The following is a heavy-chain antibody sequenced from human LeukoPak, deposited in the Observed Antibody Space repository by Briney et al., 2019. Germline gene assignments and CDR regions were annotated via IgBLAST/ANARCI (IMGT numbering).Heavy chain of an antibody. Sequence: PGGSLRLSCAASGFTFSTYAMSWVRQGPGKGLEWVSGISGSGGSTKYADSVKGRFTISRDNSKNTLYLQMNSLRAEDTAVYYCAKGDSTGYDYNYLDYWGQGILVTVSS. D-gene: IGHD3-22*01. V-gene: IGHV3-23*01. J-gene: IGHJ4*02. CDR2: ISGSGGST. CDR1: GFTFSTYA. CDR3: AKGDSTGYDYNYLDY.